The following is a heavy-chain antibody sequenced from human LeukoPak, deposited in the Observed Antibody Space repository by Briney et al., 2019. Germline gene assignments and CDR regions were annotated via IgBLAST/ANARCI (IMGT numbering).Heavy chain of an antibody. J-gene: IGHJ4*02. V-gene: IGHV3-23*01. Sequence: LXXXXXXXGXTFXSYSMNWVRQAPXKXLEWVSTISGGGGSTYYADSVKGRFTISRDNSKNTLYLQVNSLRAEDTAVYYCAKGGKWDVTPFDYWGQGTLVTVSS. CDR1: GXTFXSYS. D-gene: IGHD1-26*01. CDR3: AKGGKWDVTPFDY. CDR2: ISGGGGST.